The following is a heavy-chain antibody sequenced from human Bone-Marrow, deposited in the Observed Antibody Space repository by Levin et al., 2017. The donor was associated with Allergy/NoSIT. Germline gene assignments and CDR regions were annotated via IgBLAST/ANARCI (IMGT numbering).Heavy chain of an antibody. Sequence: SQTLSLTCTVSGCSISSYYWIFILHPPGKVLDWIGYIYYIGSTNYNPSLKIRVTISVDTSKNQFSLKLSSVTAADTAVYYCARAVCPTSCYAGYYYYYMDVWGKGTTVTVSS. J-gene: IGHJ6*03. CDR3: ARAVCPTSCYAGYYYYYMDV. CDR1: GCSISSYY. V-gene: IGHV4-59*01. CDR2: IYYIGST. D-gene: IGHD2-2*01.